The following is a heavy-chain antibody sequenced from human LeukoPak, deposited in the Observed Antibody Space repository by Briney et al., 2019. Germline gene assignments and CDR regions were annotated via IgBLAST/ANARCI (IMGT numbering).Heavy chain of an antibody. CDR2: VYYSGST. Sequence: SETLSLTCIVSVGSISSSTYYWGWIRQPPGKGLEWIGFVYYSGSTSYNPSLKSRVTISVDTSKDQFPLKLTSVTAADTAMYYCASVVVPAARNNYYYYCYTDVWGKGTTVTVSS. D-gene: IGHD2-2*01. CDR3: ASVVVPAARNNYYYYCYTDV. J-gene: IGHJ6*03. V-gene: IGHV4-39*01. CDR1: VGSISSSTYY.